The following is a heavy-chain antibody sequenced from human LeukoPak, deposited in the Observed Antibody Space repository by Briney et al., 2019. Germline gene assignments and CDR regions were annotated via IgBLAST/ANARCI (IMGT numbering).Heavy chain of an antibody. CDR2: IYTSGST. CDR3: ARDGFGELFGLAFDI. CDR1: GGSISSYY. J-gene: IGHJ3*02. Sequence: SETLSLTCTVSGGSISSYYWSWIRQPAGKGLEWIGRIYTSGSTNYNPSLKSRVTMSVDTSKNQFSLKLSSVTAADTAVYYCARDGFGELFGLAFDIRGQGTMVTVSS. V-gene: IGHV4-4*07. D-gene: IGHD3-10*01.